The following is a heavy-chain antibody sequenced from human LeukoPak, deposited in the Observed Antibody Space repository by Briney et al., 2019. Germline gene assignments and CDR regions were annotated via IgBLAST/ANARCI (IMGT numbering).Heavy chain of an antibody. D-gene: IGHD6-13*01. Sequence: PGGSLRLSCAASGFTFDDYAMHWVRQAPGKGLEWVSSISSGSTYIYYGDSLKGRFTISRDNAKNSLYLQMNSLRAEDTAVYYCARRVASANDAFDIWGQGTMVTVSS. J-gene: IGHJ3*02. CDR3: ARRVASANDAFDI. CDR1: GFTFDDYA. CDR2: ISSGSTYI. V-gene: IGHV3-21*01.